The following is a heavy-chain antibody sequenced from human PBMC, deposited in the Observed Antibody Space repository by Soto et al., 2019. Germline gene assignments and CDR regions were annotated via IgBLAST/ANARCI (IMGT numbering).Heavy chain of an antibody. CDR2: INPSGGST. D-gene: IGHD1-26*01. V-gene: IGHV1-46*01. Sequence: ASVKVSCKASGYTFTSYYMHWVRQAPGQGLEWMGIINPSGGSTSYAQKFQGRVTMTRDTSTSTAYMELSSLRSEDAAVYYCEEDQLVGGATKSGYWGQGTLVTVSS. CDR1: GYTFTSYY. CDR3: EEDQLVGGATKSGY. J-gene: IGHJ4*02.